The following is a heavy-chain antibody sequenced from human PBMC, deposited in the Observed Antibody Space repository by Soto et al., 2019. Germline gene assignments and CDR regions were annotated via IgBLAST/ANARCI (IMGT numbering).Heavy chain of an antibody. V-gene: IGHV4-34*01. CDR2: INHSGST. CDR1: GGSFSGYY. D-gene: IGHD2-21*02. J-gene: IGHJ4*02. CDR3: ARGAYCGGDCYSDNYFDY. Sequence: SETLSLTCAVYGGSFSGYYWSWIRQPPGKGLEWIEEINHSGSTNYNPSLKSRVTISVDTSKNQFSLKLSSVTAADTAVYYCARGAYCGGDCYSDNYFDYWGQGTLVTVSS.